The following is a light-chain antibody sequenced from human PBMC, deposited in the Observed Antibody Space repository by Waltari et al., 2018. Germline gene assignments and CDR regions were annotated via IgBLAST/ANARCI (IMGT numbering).Light chain of an antibody. CDR2: EAT. J-gene: IGKJ3*01. CDR3: QRYNSYPIT. Sequence: DIKMTQSPSTLSASVGDRVTITCRASQSIGSWLAWYQQKQGKAPKLMIYEATSLESGVPSMFSASGSWTEFTLTISSLQPDDFATYYCQRYNSYPITFGPGTKVDI. V-gene: IGKV1-5*03. CDR1: QSIGSW.